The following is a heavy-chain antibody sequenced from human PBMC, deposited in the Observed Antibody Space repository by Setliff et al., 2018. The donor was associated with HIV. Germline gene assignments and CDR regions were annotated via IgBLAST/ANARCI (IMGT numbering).Heavy chain of an antibody. Sequence: PSETLSLTCTVSGGSFSDYYWTWIRQPPNTGLEWIGEINDRGNTNYMPSLRSRVTISVDTSKNQFSLRLTSVTAADSAIYYCARGRHIEATIPLDHWGQGTLVTVPQ. V-gene: IGHV4-34*01. CDR1: GGSFSDYY. D-gene: IGHD5-12*01. CDR2: INDRGNT. J-gene: IGHJ4*02. CDR3: ARGRHIEATIPLDH.